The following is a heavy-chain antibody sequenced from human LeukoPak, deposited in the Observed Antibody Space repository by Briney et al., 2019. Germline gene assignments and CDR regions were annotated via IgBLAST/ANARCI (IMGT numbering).Heavy chain of an antibody. Sequence: GGSLRLSCAASGFTFRTYAMHWVRQAPGKGLEWVAFMSHDGIKIFHADSVKGRFTISRDNSKSILYLQMNSLRAEDTAVYCAKSASAYYYMDVWGKGTTVTVSS. CDR1: GFTFRTYA. J-gene: IGHJ6*03. CDR2: MSHDGIKI. CDR3: AKSASAYYYMDV. V-gene: IGHV3-30*18. D-gene: IGHD4/OR15-4a*01.